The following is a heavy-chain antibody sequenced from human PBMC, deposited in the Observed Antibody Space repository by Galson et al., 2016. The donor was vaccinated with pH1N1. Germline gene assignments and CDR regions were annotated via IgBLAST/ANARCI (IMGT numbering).Heavy chain of an antibody. CDR1: GFTFSSYA. D-gene: IGHD2-2*01. J-gene: IGHJ4*02. V-gene: IGHV3-23*01. CDR2: IIGSGGRP. CDR3: SKNVLVRVPAAYFANRGRGTSARDNSKNARERHRNSLRAEDTAGHYGAKEGGGRGKDEDWDD. Sequence: SLRLSCAASGFTFSSYAMSWVRQAPGKGLEWVSAIIGSGGRPYYADSVKGRFTISRDPSKPPLSLPLPSLRDAAPAVSYCSKNVLVRVPAAYFANRGRGTSARDNSKNARERHRNSLRAEDTAGHYGAKEGGGRGKDEDWDDWGQGTLVTVSS.